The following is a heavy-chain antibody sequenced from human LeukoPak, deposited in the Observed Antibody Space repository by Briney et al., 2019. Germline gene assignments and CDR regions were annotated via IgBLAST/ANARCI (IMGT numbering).Heavy chain of an antibody. J-gene: IGHJ3*02. D-gene: IGHD1-26*01. CDR3: TTVGATPHLAFDI. V-gene: IGHV1-46*01. Sequence: ASVKVSCKASGYTFTSYYMHWVRQAPGQGLEWMGIINPSGGSTSYAQKFQGRVTMTRDMSTSTVYMELSSLRSEDTAVYYCTTVGATPHLAFDIWGQGTMVTVSS. CDR1: GYTFTSYY. CDR2: INPSGGST.